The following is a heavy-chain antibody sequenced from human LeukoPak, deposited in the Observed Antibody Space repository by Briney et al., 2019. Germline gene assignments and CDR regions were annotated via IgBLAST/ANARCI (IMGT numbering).Heavy chain of an antibody. V-gene: IGHV4-38-2*02. CDR1: GYSISSGYH. CDR3: ARGGIGPIDY. D-gene: IGHD2-15*01. Sequence: KPSETLSLTCTVSGYSISSGYHWGWIRQPPGKGLEWIGSIYHSGSTNYNPSLKSRVTISVDTSKNQFSLKLSSATAADTAVYYCARGGIGPIDYWGQGTLVTVSS. CDR2: IYHSGST. J-gene: IGHJ4*02.